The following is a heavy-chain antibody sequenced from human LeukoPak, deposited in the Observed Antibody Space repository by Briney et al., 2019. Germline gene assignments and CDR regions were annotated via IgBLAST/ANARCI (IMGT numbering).Heavy chain of an antibody. Sequence: PGGSLRLSCAASGFTFRNYAMSWVRQAPGKGLEWVSGISGSSGSTYNADSVKGRFTISRDNSKNTLYLQVNSLRAEDTAVYYCARASVAGWYYFDYWGQGTLVTVSS. CDR3: ARASVAGWYYFDY. D-gene: IGHD6-19*01. CDR2: ISGSSGST. J-gene: IGHJ4*02. V-gene: IGHV3-23*01. CDR1: GFTFRNYA.